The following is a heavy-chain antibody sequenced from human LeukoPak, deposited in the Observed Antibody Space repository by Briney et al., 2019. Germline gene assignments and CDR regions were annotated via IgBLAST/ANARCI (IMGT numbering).Heavy chain of an antibody. J-gene: IGHJ5*02. D-gene: IGHD1-14*01. CDR2: VYTSGNT. V-gene: IGHV4-4*07. CDR3: ARDNPAGP. CDR1: GGSISGYS. Sequence: SETLSLTCTVSGGSISGYSWSWIRQSAAKRLEWIGRVYTSGNTNYNPSFTSRVTMSIDTSKKQFSLKLYSVTVADTAEYYCARDNPAGPWGQGTLVTVSS.